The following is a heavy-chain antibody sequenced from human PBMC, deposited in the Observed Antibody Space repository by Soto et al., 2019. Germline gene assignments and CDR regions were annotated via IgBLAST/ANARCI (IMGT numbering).Heavy chain of an antibody. J-gene: IGHJ4*02. CDR2: IFHTGST. CDR3: ARTYCSNTVCPHDY. CDR1: GDSITTTNW. Sequence: QVQLQESGPGLVKSSGTLSLACAVSGDSITTTNWWTWVRQSPGKGLEWIGEIFHTGSTYYNPSLKSRLTISVDKSTNQFSLKLSSVTAADTAVYFCARTYCSNTVCPHDYWGQGTLVTVSS. D-gene: IGHD2-2*01. V-gene: IGHV4-4*02.